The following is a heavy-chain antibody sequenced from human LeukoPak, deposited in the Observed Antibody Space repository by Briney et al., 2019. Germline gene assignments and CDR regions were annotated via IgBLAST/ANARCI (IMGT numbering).Heavy chain of an antibody. D-gene: IGHD5-12*01. CDR2: INSDGSST. V-gene: IGHV3-74*01. Sequence: GGSLRLSCAASGFTFSSYWMHWVRQAPGKGLVWVSRINSDGSSTSYADSVKGRLTISRDNPKNSLYLQMNSLRAEDTAVYYCARQVATPADYWGQGTLVTVSS. J-gene: IGHJ4*02. CDR3: ARQVATPADY. CDR1: GFTFSSYW.